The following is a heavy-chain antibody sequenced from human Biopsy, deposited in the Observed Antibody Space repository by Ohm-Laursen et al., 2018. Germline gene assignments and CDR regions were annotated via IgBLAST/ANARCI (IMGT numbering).Heavy chain of an antibody. V-gene: IGHV1-69*04. CDR2: IIPIVGIT. CDR3: ARGGSGSGYYGMDV. D-gene: IGHD3-10*01. Sequence: SVKVSCKASGDTFSRSAFFWVRQAPGQGLVYLGRIIPIVGITNHARTFQGRITLTADKATFMVYMELSRLRSDDTAIYYCARGGSGSGYYGMDVWGQGATVSVSS. CDR1: GDTFSRSA. J-gene: IGHJ6*02.